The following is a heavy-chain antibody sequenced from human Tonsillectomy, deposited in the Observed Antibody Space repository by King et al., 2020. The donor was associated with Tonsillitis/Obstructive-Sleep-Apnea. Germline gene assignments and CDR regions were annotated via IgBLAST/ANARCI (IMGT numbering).Heavy chain of an antibody. Sequence: VQLVESGGRLVRPGGSLRLSCSASGFTFDDYSMNWVRQAPGKGLEWVSGINWNGGTTGYADSVKGRFTISRDNAKNSLYLQMDSLRAEDTALYYCAGDRASHPYYGDGLNIWGQGTVVTVSS. CDR1: GFTFDDYS. D-gene: IGHD1-26*01. J-gene: IGHJ3*02. CDR2: INWNGGTT. V-gene: IGHV3-20*04. CDR3: AGDRASHPYYGDGLNI.